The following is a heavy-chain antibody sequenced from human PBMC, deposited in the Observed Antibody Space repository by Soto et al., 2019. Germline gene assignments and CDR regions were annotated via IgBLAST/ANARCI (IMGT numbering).Heavy chain of an antibody. V-gene: IGHV4-31*01. D-gene: IGHD3-9*01. Sequence: QVQLQESGPGLVKPSQTLTLTCTVSGGSISSGRFYCSWIRQHPGKGLEWIGHISDSGSSYYNPSLESLVTISVDTSKNPFSLKLCAVTAAETAVYFWARTKFYDIFTAYYSLFYYWGHGTMVTVSS. J-gene: IGHJ4*01. CDR3: ARTKFYDIFTAYYSLFYY. CDR1: GGSISSGRFY. CDR2: ISDSGSS.